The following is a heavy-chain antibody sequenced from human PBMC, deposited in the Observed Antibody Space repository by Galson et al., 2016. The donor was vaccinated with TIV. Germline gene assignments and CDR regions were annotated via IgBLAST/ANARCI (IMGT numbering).Heavy chain of an antibody. CDR3: ARMLFDIVQAPAATPTGYFDP. CDR1: RFSFHTYW. CDR2: INDGGSEK. Sequence: SLRLSCAASRFSFHTYWVSWLRQAPGKGLEWVASINDGGSEKDYVDSVKGRFTISRDNAQTSLYLQMDSLRAEDTAVYYCARMLFDIVQAPAATPTGYFDPWGQGTLVTVSS. D-gene: IGHD2-2*01. V-gene: IGHV3-7*01. J-gene: IGHJ5*02.